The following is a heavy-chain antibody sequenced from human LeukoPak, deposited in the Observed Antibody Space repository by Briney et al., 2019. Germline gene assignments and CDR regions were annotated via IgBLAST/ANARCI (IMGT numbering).Heavy chain of an antibody. J-gene: IGHJ4*02. CDR2: INAGNGNT. CDR3: ARDLVGDGYNSGVFDY. V-gene: IGHV1-3*01. D-gene: IGHD5-24*01. CDR1: GFTFTSYA. Sequence: PGRSLRLSCAASGFTFTSYAMHWVRQAPGQRLEWMGWINAGNGNTKYSQKFQGRVTITRDTSASTAYMELSSLRSEDTAVYYCARDLVGDGYNSGVFDYWGQGTLVTVSS.